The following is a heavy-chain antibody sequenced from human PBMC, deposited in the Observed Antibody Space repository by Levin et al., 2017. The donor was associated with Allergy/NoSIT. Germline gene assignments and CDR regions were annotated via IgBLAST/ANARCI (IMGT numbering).Heavy chain of an antibody. J-gene: IGHJ4*02. CDR3: ARVGYSSGWYFFDY. D-gene: IGHD6-19*01. V-gene: IGHV4-4*02. Sequence: PSETLSLTCAVSGGSISSSNWWSWVRQPPGKGLEWIGEIYHSGSTNYNPSLKSRVTISVDKSKNQFSLTLSSVTAADTAVHYCARVGYSSGWYFFDYWGQGTLVTVSS. CDR2: IYHSGST. CDR1: GGSISSSNW.